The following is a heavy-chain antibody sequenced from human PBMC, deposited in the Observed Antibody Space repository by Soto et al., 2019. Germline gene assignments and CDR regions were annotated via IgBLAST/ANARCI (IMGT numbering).Heavy chain of an antibody. CDR1: GYTFTGYY. Sequence: ASVKVSCKASGYTFTGYYMHWVRQAPGQGLEWMGWINPNSGGTNYAQKFQGWVTMTRDTSISTAYMELSRLRSDDTAVYYCARAWAEVGELFDYWGQGTLVTVSS. CDR2: INPNSGGT. V-gene: IGHV1-2*04. J-gene: IGHJ4*02. D-gene: IGHD3-10*01. CDR3: ARAWAEVGELFDY.